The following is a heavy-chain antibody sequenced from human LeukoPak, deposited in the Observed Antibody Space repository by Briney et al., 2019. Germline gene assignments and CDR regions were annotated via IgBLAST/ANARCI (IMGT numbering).Heavy chain of an antibody. CDR2: IYYSGST. CDR1: GGSISSYY. Sequence: PSETLSLTCTVSGGSISSYYWSWIRQPPGKGLEWIGYIYYSGSTNYNPSLKSRVTISVDTSKNQSSLKLSSVTAADTAVYYCARGYLYDSRNFDYWGQGTLVTVSS. V-gene: IGHV4-59*01. D-gene: IGHD3-22*01. J-gene: IGHJ4*02. CDR3: ARGYLYDSRNFDY.